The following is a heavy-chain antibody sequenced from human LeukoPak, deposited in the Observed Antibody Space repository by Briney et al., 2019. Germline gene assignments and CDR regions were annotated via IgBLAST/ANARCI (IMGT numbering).Heavy chain of an antibody. D-gene: IGHD6-6*01. J-gene: IGHJ3*02. Sequence: GGSLRLSCAASGFTFDDYALHWVRQAPGKGLEWVSGISWYSGSIGYADSVKGRFTISRDNANNSLYLQMNSLRAGDMASYYLAKGGYSSSSGAFYIWGQGTRVTVSS. V-gene: IGHV3-9*03. CDR3: AKGGYSSSSGAFYI. CDR1: GFTFDDYA. CDR2: ISWYSGSI.